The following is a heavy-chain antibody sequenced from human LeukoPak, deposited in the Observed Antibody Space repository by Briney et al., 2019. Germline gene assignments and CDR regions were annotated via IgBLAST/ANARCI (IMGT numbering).Heavy chain of an antibody. V-gene: IGHV3-7*01. CDR1: GLTFSSYW. Sequence: GGSLRLSCADSGLTFSSYWMSWVRQAPGKGLEWVANIRPDGSEKYYVDSVKGRFTISRDNAKNSLYLQMNSLRAEDTAVYYCARDNWNSFDYWGQGTLATVSS. CDR3: ARDNWNSFDY. D-gene: IGHD1-20*01. CDR2: IRPDGSEK. J-gene: IGHJ4*02.